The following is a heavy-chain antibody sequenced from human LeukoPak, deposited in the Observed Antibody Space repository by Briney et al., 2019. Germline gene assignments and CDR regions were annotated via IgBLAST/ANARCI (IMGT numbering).Heavy chain of an antibody. J-gene: IGHJ3*02. D-gene: IGHD3-22*01. CDR2: IYSGGST. V-gene: IGHV3-53*01. CDR3: ARDRRDSIDDPFDI. Sequence: GGSLRLSCAASGFTVSDNYMSWVRQAPGKGLEWVSVIYSGGSTYYADSVRGRFTISRDNSKNTLYLQMNSLRAEDTAVYYCARDRRDSIDDPFDIWGQGTMVTVSS. CDR1: GFTVSDNY.